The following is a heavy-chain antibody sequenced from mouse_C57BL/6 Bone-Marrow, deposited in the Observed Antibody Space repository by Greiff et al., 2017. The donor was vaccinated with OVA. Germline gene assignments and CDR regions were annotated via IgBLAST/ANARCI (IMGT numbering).Heavy chain of an antibody. CDR2: INPNNGGT. CDR3: ARGKGY. CDR1: GYTFTDYY. J-gene: IGHJ2*01. V-gene: IGHV1-26*01. Sequence: EVKLQQSGPELVKPGASVKISCKASGYTFTDYYMNWVKQSHGKSLEWIGDINPNNGGTSYNQKFKGKATLTVDKSSSTAYMELRSLTSEDSAVYYCARGKGYWGQGTTLTVSS.